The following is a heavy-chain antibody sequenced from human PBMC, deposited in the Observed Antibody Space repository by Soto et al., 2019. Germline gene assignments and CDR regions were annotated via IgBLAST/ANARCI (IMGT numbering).Heavy chain of an antibody. CDR1: GFTFSDYA. Sequence: EVQVLESGGGLVQPGESLRLSCAASGFTFSDYAMSWVRQAPGKGLEWVSSISGSGVTTYYSDSVRGRFTISRDTSRNTLYLQMHSLRVEDTAVYYCAREGRGYDWYYFDYWGQGALVTVSS. CDR2: ISGSGVTT. V-gene: IGHV3-23*01. CDR3: AREGRGYDWYYFDY. J-gene: IGHJ4*02. D-gene: IGHD1-1*01.